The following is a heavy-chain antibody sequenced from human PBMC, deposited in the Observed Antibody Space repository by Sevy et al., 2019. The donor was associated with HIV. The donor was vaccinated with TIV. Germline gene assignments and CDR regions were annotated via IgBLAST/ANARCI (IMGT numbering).Heavy chain of an antibody. D-gene: IGHD6-13*01. CDR2: VISDGSST. CDR1: GFTFSSYW. CDR3: VAANSWEDY. J-gene: IGHJ4*02. Sequence: GGSLRLSCATSGFTFSSYWMHWVRQAPGKGLVWVSRVISDGSSTTYADSVKGRFTISRDNAKNTLSLQMNSLRAEDTAVYYCVAANSWEDYWGQGTLVTVSS. V-gene: IGHV3-74*01.